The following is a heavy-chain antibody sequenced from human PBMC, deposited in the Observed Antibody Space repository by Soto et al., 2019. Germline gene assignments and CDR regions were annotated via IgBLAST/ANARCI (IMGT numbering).Heavy chain of an antibody. CDR3: ARYEETEYFQH. J-gene: IGHJ1*01. CDR1: GGSISSYY. CDR2: IYYSGST. Sequence: QVQLQESGPGLVKPSETLSLTCTVSGGSISSYYWSWIRQPPGKGLEWIGYIYYSGSTNYNPSIKSRVTISVDTSKNQLSLKLRSVTAADTAVYYCARYEETEYFQHWGQGTLVTVSS. V-gene: IGHV4-59*01. D-gene: IGHD3-3*01.